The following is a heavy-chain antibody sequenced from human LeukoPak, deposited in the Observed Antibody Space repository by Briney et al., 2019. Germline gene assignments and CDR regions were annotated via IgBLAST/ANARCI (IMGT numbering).Heavy chain of an antibody. CDR3: ARVLSSWYSYNWFDP. V-gene: IGHV1-69*06. D-gene: IGHD6-13*01. Sequence: GASVKVSCKASGGTFSSYAISWVRQAPGQGLEWMGGIIPIFGTANYAQKFQGRVTITADKSTSTAYMELSRLRSDDTAVYYCARVLSSWYSYNWFDPWGQGTLVTVSS. CDR2: IIPIFGTA. CDR1: GGTFSSYA. J-gene: IGHJ5*02.